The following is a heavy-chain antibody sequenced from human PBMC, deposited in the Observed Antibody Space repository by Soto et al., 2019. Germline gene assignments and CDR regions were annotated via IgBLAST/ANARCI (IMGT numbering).Heavy chain of an antibody. CDR3: AKVGDFYDFVTGYYLTGHYFDY. D-gene: IGHD3-9*01. Sequence: PGGSLRLSCAASGFIFNNYAMSWVRQAPGKGLEWVSFISAGGGTPNYADSVKGRFTISRDNSKNRVYLQMNSLRAEDTAVYYCAKVGDFYDFVTGYYLTGHYFDYWGQGTPVTVSS. J-gene: IGHJ4*02. CDR1: GFIFNNYA. CDR2: ISAGGGTP. V-gene: IGHV3-23*01.